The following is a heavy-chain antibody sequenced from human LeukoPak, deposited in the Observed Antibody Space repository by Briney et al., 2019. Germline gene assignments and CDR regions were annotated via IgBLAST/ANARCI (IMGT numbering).Heavy chain of an antibody. CDR2: IDTAGDT. J-gene: IGHJ6*02. CDR1: GFTLSSYD. Sequence: GGSLRLSCAASGFTLSSYDMYWVRQAAGAGLEWVSSIDTAGDTYYPGSVKGRFTISRENAKNSFYLQMNSVRAGDTAVYYCVRGSDGLDVWGQGTTVTVYS. V-gene: IGHV3-13*04. D-gene: IGHD3-16*01. CDR3: VRGSDGLDV.